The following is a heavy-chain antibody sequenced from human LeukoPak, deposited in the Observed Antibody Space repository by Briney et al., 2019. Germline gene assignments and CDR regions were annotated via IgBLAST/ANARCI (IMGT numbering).Heavy chain of an antibody. CDR3: ARGLRDRYGMDV. V-gene: IGHV3-11*04. CDR1: GFTFSDYY. CDR2: ISSSGSTI. J-gene: IGHJ6*02. Sequence: GGSLRLSCAASGFTFSDYYMSWIRQAPGKGLEWVSYISSSGSTIYHADSVKGRFTISRDNAKNTLYLQMHSLRVEDTAMYYCARGLRDRYGMDVWGQGTTVTVSS.